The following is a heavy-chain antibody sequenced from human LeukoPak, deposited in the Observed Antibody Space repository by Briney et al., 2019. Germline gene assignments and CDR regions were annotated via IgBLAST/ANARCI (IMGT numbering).Heavy chain of an antibody. CDR1: GFTFSSYA. D-gene: IGHD3-22*01. CDR3: ARDPVDSSGYFAYYFDY. Sequence: PGRSLRLSCAASGFTFSSYAMHWVRQAPGKGLEYVSAISSNGGSTYYANSVKGRFTISRDNSKNTLYLQMGSLRAEDMAVYYCARDPVDSSGYFAYYFDYWGQGTLVTVSS. V-gene: IGHV3-64*01. CDR2: ISSNGGST. J-gene: IGHJ4*02.